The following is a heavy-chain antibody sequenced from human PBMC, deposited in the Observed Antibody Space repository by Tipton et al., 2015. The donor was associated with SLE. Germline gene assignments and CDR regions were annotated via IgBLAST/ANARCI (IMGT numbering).Heavy chain of an antibody. CDR1: GFTFTSYA. CDR2: ISSDGGST. J-gene: IGHJ3*02. Sequence: SLRLSCSASGFTFTSYAMHWVRQAPGKGLEYVSAISSDGGSTYYADSVKGRFTMSRDNSKNNLYLQMSILRPEDTAVYYCVEGRNYYYDSNDDAFDIWGQGTMVTVSS. CDR3: VEGRNYYYDSNDDAFDI. V-gene: IGHV3-64D*06. D-gene: IGHD3-22*01.